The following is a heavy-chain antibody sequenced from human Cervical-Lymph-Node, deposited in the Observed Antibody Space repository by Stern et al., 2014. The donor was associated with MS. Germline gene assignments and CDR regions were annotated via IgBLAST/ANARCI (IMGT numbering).Heavy chain of an antibody. J-gene: IGHJ4*02. V-gene: IGHV1-2*02. CDR1: RYTFTAYS. D-gene: IGHD6-19*01. CDR2: VNPNTGAT. CDR3: AAASTTSSASPFDY. Sequence: VQLLESGAEVKKPGASLKVSCQTSRYTFTAYSFHWVRQAPGQGLQWMGWVNPNTGATTYAKQFRGRVTMPRDSSISTAYMELSRLTSDDTAVYYCAAASTTSSASPFDYWGQGTLLTVSS.